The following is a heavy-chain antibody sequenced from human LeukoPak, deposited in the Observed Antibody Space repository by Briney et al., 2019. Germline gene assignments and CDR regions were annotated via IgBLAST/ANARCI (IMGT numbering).Heavy chain of an antibody. CDR1: GFTFSSYG. V-gene: IGHV3-30*03. D-gene: IGHD3-22*01. CDR3: VGPLIGSGYYYGLGY. Sequence: PGGSLRLSCAASGFTFSSYGMHWVRQAPGKGLEWVAVISYDGSNKYYADSVKGRFTISRDNSKNTLYLQMNSLRAEDTAVYYCVGPLIGSGYYYGLGYWGQGTLVTVSS. J-gene: IGHJ4*02. CDR2: ISYDGSNK.